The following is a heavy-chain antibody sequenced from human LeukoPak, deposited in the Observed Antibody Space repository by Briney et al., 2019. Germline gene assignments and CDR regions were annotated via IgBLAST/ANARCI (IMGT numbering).Heavy chain of an antibody. CDR1: GYSISSSNY. Sequence: SDTLSLTCAVSGYSISSSNYWGWIRQPPGKGLEWIGRIYYSGSIYYNPSLKSRVTMSVDTSKNQFSLKLSSVTAVDTAVYYCARKATTGPTKAAFDIWGQGTMVTVSS. CDR2: IYYSGSI. D-gene: IGHD4-17*01. CDR3: ARKATTGPTKAAFDI. J-gene: IGHJ3*02. V-gene: IGHV4-28*05.